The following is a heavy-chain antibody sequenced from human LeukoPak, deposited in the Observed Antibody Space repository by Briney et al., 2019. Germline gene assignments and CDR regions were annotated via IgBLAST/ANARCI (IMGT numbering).Heavy chain of an antibody. Sequence: PSETLSLNCTVSGGSISSYYWSWIRQPPGEGLEWIGYIYYSGSTNYNPSLKSRVTISVDTSKNQFSLKLSSVTAADTAVYYCARGQFGSSVGATTLLDYWGQGTLVTVSS. CDR1: GGSISSYY. J-gene: IGHJ4*02. CDR2: IYYSGST. V-gene: IGHV4-59*01. CDR3: ARGQFGSSVGATTLLDY. D-gene: IGHD1-26*01.